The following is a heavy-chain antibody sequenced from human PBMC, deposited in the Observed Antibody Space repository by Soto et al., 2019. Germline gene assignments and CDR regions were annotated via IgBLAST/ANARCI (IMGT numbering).Heavy chain of an antibody. CDR3: AREGYYYDSSGYYYSLSFDY. CDR1: GFTFSSYS. V-gene: IGHV3-21*01. CDR2: ISSSSSYI. D-gene: IGHD3-22*01. J-gene: IGHJ4*02. Sequence: PGGSLRLSCAASGFTFSSYSMNWVRQAPGKGLEWVSSISSSSSYIYYADSVKGRFTISRDNAKNSLYLQMNSLRAEDTAVYYFAREGYYYDSSGYYYSLSFDYWGQGTLVTVSS.